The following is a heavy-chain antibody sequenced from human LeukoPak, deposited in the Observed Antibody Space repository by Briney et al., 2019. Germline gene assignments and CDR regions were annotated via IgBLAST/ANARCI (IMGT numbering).Heavy chain of an antibody. D-gene: IGHD6-13*01. CDR1: GYSFTSFW. J-gene: IGHJ5*02. CDR2: IYPGDSDT. Sequence: GESLQISCQGSGYSFTSFWIGWVRRMPGKGLEWMGIIYPGDSDTRYSPSFQGQVTISADKSISTAYLQWSSLKASDTAMYYCARLLGSWYLGWFDPWGQGTLVTGSS. V-gene: IGHV5-51*01. CDR3: ARLLGSWYLGWFDP.